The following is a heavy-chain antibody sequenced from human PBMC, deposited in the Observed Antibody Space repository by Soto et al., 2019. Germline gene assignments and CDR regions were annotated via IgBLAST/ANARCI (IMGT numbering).Heavy chain of an antibody. D-gene: IGHD1-26*01. V-gene: IGHV3-53*01. CDR3: ARHRHPRGTVGATSPLDP. CDR2: HYSGGST. Sequence: VGSLRLSCAISGFSVSSNYLSWVRQAPGKGLEWVSVHYSGGSTYYADSVQGRFTISRDKSNNTLYLQMRRVRAEDTAVYFCARHRHPRGTVGATSPLDPWGQGTQVTVSS. J-gene: IGHJ5*02. CDR1: GFSVSSNY.